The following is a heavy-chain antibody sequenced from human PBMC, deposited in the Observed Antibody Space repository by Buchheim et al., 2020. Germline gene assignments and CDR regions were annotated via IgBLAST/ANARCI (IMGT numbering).Heavy chain of an antibody. D-gene: IGHD3-3*01. J-gene: IGHJ6*02. CDR2: ISYDGSNK. Sequence: QVQLVESGGGVVQPGRSLRLSCAASGFTFSNYAMHWVRQAPGQGLEWVAVISYDGSNKNYADSVKGRFTISGDNSKNTLSLQMNSLRAEDTAVYYCARGSSSYRSYTYGVDVWGQGT. CDR1: GFTFSNYA. CDR3: ARGSSSYRSYTYGVDV. V-gene: IGHV3-30-3*01.